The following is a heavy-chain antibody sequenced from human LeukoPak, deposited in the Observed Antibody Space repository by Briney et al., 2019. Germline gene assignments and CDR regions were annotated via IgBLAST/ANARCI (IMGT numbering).Heavy chain of an antibody. CDR1: GGSFSGYY. V-gene: IGHV4-34*01. CDR3: ADSSGHY. CDR2: INHSGST. Sequence: PSETLSLTCAVYGGSFSGYYWSWIRQPPGKGLEWIGEINHSGSTNYNPSLKSRVTISVDTSKNQFSLKLSSVTAADTAVYYCADSSGHYWGQGTLVTVSS. J-gene: IGHJ4*02. D-gene: IGHD6-19*01.